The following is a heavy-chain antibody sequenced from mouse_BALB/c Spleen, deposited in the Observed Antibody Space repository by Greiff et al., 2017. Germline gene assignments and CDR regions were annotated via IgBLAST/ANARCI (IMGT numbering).Heavy chain of an antibody. D-gene: IGHD1-2*01. J-gene: IGHJ4*01. Sequence: EVKLVESGGGLVQPGGSLRLSCATSGFTFTAYYMSWVRQPPGKALEWLGFIRNKANGYTTEYSASVKGRFTISRDNSQSILYLQMNTLRAEDSATYYGARDGYYGYGYAMDYWGQGTSVTVSS. CDR1: GFTFTAYY. CDR3: ARDGYYGYGYAMDY. V-gene: IGHV7-3*02. CDR2: IRNKANGYTT.